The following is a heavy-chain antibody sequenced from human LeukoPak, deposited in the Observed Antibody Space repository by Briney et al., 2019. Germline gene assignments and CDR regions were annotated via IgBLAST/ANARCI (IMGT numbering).Heavy chain of an antibody. CDR2: IIPIFGTA. D-gene: IGHD2-2*01. J-gene: IGHJ5*02. Sequence: SVKVSCKASGGTFSSYAISWVRQAPGQGLEWMGGIIPIFGTANYAQKFQGRVTITTDESTSTAYMELSSLRSEDTAVYYCAVVYCSSTSCLAARSWFDPWGQGTLVTVSS. V-gene: IGHV1-69*05. CDR3: AVVYCSSTSCLAARSWFDP. CDR1: GGTFSSYA.